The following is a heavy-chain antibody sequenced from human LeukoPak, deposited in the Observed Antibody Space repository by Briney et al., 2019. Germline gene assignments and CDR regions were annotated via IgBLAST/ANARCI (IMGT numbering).Heavy chain of an antibody. Sequence: ASVKVSCKASGYTFTSYDINWVRQAPGQGLEWMGWINPNSGGTNYAQKFQGRVTMTRDTSISTAYMELSRLRSDDTAVYYCARDRDGGATTNNWFDPWGQGTLVTVSS. CDR1: GYTFTSYD. D-gene: IGHD1-26*01. CDR3: ARDRDGGATTNNWFDP. V-gene: IGHV1-2*02. CDR2: INPNSGGT. J-gene: IGHJ5*02.